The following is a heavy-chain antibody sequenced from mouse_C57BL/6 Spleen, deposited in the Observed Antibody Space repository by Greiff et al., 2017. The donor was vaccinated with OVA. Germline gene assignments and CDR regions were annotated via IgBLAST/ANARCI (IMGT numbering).Heavy chain of an antibody. V-gene: IGHV5-17*01. Sequence: EVKLMESGGGLVKPGGSLKLSCAASGFTFSDYGMHWVRQAPEKGLEWVAYISSGSSTIYYADTVKGRFTISRDNAKNTLFLQMTSLRSDDTAMYYCARGNDYAMDYWGQGTSVTVSS. CDR2: ISSGSSTI. J-gene: IGHJ4*01. D-gene: IGHD2-1*01. CDR3: ARGNDYAMDY. CDR1: GFTFSDYG.